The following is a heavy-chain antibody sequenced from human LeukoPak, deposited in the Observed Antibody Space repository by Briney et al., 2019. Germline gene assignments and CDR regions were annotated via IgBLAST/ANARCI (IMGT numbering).Heavy chain of an antibody. D-gene: IGHD6-25*01. Sequence: SETLSLTCAVSGASISSNNLWSWVRQSPAKGLEWIGEIYHTGITNYMPSLKRRVTISVDKSKSQFSLKLTSVTAADTAVYYCATEGRSRSSGGTTWGQGILVTVSS. CDR1: GASISSNNL. J-gene: IGHJ5*02. V-gene: IGHV4-4*02. CDR3: ATEGRSRSSGGTT. CDR2: IYHTGIT.